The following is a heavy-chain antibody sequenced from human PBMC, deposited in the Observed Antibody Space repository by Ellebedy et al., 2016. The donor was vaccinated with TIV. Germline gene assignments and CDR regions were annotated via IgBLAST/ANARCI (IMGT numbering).Heavy chain of an antibody. CDR1: GFTFSSYW. CDR3: ARGNNRGSGSHFDY. Sequence: GSLRLSXAASGFTFSSYWMSWVRQAPGKGLEWIGRSGSTNYNPSLKSRLTMSVDTSKSQFSLKLSSVTAADTAVYYCARGNNRGSGSHFDYWGQGILVTVSS. D-gene: IGHD1-26*01. J-gene: IGHJ4*02. V-gene: IGHV4-4*07. CDR2: SGST.